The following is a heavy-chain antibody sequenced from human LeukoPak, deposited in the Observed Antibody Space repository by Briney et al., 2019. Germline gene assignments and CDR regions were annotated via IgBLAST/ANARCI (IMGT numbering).Heavy chain of an antibody. CDR3: ARDSSPYYYGSGSHDY. Sequence: GGSLRLSCAASGFTFSSYAMHWVRQAPGKGLEWVAVLSYDGSNKYYADSVKGRSTISRHNSKNPLYLQMNSLRAEDTAVYYCARDSSPYYYGSGSHDYWGQGTLVTVSS. V-gene: IGHV3-30*04. J-gene: IGHJ4*02. CDR2: LSYDGSNK. CDR1: GFTFSSYA. D-gene: IGHD3-10*01.